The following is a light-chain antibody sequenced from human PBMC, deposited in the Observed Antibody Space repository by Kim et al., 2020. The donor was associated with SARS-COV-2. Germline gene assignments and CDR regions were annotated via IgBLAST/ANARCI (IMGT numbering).Light chain of an antibody. V-gene: IGLV6-57*03. CDR1: SGSIASNY. CDR3: QSYDSSNPSWV. J-gene: IGLJ3*02. Sequence: TVTISCPRSSGSIASNYVQWYQQRPGSAPTTVIYEDNQRPSGVPDRFSGSIDSSSNSASLTISGLKTEDEADYYCQSYDSSNPSWVFGGGTQLTVL. CDR2: EDN.